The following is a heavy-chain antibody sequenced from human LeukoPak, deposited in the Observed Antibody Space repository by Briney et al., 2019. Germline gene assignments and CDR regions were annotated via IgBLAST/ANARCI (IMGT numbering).Heavy chain of an antibody. Sequence: SGTLSLTCAVSGGSISSSNWWSWVRQPPGKGLEWIGEIYHSGSTNYNPSLKSRVTISVDKSKNQFSLKLSSVTAADTALYYCARERIERYTYASSDFDYWGRGTLVTVSS. CDR3: ARERIERYTYASSDFDY. CDR2: IYHSGST. CDR1: GGSISSSNW. J-gene: IGHJ4*02. D-gene: IGHD5-18*01. V-gene: IGHV4-4*02.